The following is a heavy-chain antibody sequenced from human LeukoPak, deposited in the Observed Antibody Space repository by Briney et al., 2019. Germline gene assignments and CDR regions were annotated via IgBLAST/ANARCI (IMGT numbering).Heavy chain of an antibody. CDR1: GSTFTGYY. D-gene: IGHD6-13*01. CDR2: INPNSGGT. Sequence: GASVKLSCKASGSTFTGYYMHWVRQAPGQGLEWMGWINPNSGGTNYAQKFQGRVTMTRDTSISTAYMELSRLRSDDTAVYYCARKYSSSWPSYYYYGMDVWGQGTTVTVSS. J-gene: IGHJ6*02. V-gene: IGHV1-2*02. CDR3: ARKYSSSWPSYYYYGMDV.